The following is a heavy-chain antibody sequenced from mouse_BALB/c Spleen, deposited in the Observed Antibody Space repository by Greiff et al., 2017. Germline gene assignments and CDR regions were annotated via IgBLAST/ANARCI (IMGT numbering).Heavy chain of an antibody. CDR1: GYTFSSYW. V-gene: IGHV1-9*01. CDR2: ILPGSGST. D-gene: IGHD1-1*01. Sequence: VQLQQSGAELMKPGASVKISCKATGYTFSSYWIEWVKQRPGHGLEWIGEILPGSGSTNYNEKFKGKATFTADTSSNTAYMQLSSLTSEDSAVYYCARRDYGSSYGYFDYWGQGTTLTVSS. J-gene: IGHJ2*01. CDR3: ARRDYGSSYGYFDY.